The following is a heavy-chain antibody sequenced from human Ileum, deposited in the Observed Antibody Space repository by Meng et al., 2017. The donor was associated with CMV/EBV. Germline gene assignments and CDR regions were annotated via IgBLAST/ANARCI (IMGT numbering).Heavy chain of an antibody. CDR3: ARRVGSGKYYFDY. Sequence: AVSGGSLTDYYGSWIRQPPGKGLEWIGEINYSGSTNYKPSLKSRVTISVDMSKNQCSLKLRSATAADSGVYYCARRVGSGKYYFDYWSQGTLVTVSS. CDR1: GGSLTDYY. V-gene: IGHV4-34*01. J-gene: IGHJ4*02. D-gene: IGHD3-10*01. CDR2: INYSGST.